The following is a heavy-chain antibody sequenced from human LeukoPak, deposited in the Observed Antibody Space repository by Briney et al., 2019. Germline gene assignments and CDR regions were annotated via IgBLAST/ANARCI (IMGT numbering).Heavy chain of an antibody. CDR1: XFSLGTSXXX. D-gene: IGHD2-21*01. CDR2: IDWDDDK. CDR3: ARASGDPNWFDP. Sequence: XFSLGTSXXXXSXXRXXPXKALXXXALIDWDDDKYYSTSLKTRLTISKDTSKNQVVLTMTNMDPVDTATYYCARASGDPNWFDPWGQGTLVTVSS. J-gene: IGHJ5*02. V-gene: IGHV2-70*01.